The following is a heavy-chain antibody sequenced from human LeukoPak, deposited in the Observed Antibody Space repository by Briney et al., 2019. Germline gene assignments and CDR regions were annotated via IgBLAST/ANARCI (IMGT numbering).Heavy chain of an antibody. V-gene: IGHV3-21*01. Sequence: GGSLRLSCAASEFTFSSHSMNWVRQAPGKGLEWVSSISRSGGSTYYADSLKGRFTISRDNAKNSLYLQMNSLRAEDTAVYFCARSLKVSAALDVFDIWGQGTMVTVSS. J-gene: IGHJ3*02. CDR1: EFTFSSHS. CDR2: ISRSGGST. D-gene: IGHD2-2*01. CDR3: ARSLKVSAALDVFDI.